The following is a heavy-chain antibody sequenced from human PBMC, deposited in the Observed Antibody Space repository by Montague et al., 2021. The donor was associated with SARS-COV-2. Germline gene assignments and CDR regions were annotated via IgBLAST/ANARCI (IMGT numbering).Heavy chain of an antibody. CDR1: GGSISSYY. Sequence: SETLSLTCTVSGGSISSYYWSWIRQPPGKGLEWIGYIYYSGRTNYNPSLKSRVTISVDTSKNQFSLKLISVTATDTAVYYCVRGGGNFADHFYDGMDVWGLGTTVTVSS. CDR2: IYYSGRT. D-gene: IGHD4-23*01. V-gene: IGHV4-59*01. J-gene: IGHJ6*02. CDR3: VRGGGNFADHFYDGMDV.